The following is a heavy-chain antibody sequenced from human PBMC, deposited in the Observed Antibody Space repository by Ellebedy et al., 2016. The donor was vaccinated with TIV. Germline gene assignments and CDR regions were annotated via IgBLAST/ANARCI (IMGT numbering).Heavy chain of an antibody. V-gene: IGHV3-33*01. J-gene: IGHJ4*02. CDR1: GFIFSNYG. D-gene: IGHD2-21*02. CDR2: IWYDGKNK. CDR3: AREGVVTAGGLDY. Sequence: GGSLRLXXAASGFIFSNYGMHWVRQAPGKGLEWVAVIWYDGKNKYYAESVKGRFSISRDNSKNTLFLQMNSLRSEDTAVYYCAREGVVTAGGLDYWGQGILVTVSS.